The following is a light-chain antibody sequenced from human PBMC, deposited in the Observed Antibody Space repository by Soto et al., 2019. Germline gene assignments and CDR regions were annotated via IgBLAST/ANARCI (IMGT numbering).Light chain of an antibody. CDR2: GNS. V-gene: IGLV1-40*01. CDR1: GSNIGAGFD. J-gene: IGLJ1*01. Sequence: QSVLTQPPSVSGAPGQRVTISCTGSGSNIGAGFDVHWYQQLPRTSPKLLVYGNSNRPSGVPDRFSGSKSGTSASLAITGLQAEDEADYYCSSFTTSSTYVFGTGTKLTVL. CDR3: SSFTTSSTYV.